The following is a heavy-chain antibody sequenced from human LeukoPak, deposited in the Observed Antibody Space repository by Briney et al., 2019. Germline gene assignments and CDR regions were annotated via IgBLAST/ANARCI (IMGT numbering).Heavy chain of an antibody. J-gene: IGHJ6*03. CDR1: GGSISSSSYY. D-gene: IGHD4-17*01. CDR3: ARTGGYGDAYYYYYYMDV. CDR2: IYYSGST. Sequence: PSETLSLTCTVSGGSISSSSYYWGWIRQPPGKGLEWIGSIYYSGSTYYNPSLKSRVTISVDTSKNQFSLKLSSVTAADTAVYYCARTGGYGDAYYYYYYMDVWDKGTTVTISS. V-gene: IGHV4-39*07.